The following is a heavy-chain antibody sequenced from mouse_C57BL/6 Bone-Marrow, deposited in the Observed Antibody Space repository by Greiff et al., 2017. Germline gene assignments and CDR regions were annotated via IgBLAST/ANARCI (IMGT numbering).Heavy chain of an antibody. CDR2: INPNNGGT. V-gene: IGHV1-26*01. J-gene: IGHJ1*03. Sequence: EVKLQQSGPELVKPGASVKISCKASGYTFTDYYMNWVKQSHGKSLEWIGDINPNNGGTSYNQKFKGKATLTVDKSSSTAYMELRSLTSEDSAVYYCAREDYGSPLYFDVWGTGTTVTVSS. CDR1: GYTFTDYY. CDR3: AREDYGSPLYFDV. D-gene: IGHD1-1*01.